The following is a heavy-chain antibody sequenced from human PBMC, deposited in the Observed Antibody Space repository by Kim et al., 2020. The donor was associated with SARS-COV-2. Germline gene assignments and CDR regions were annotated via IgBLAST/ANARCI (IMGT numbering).Heavy chain of an antibody. V-gene: IGHV3-21*01. CDR3: AREGEDPLYDSSGAFDY. CDR2: ISSSSSYI. Sequence: GGSLRLSCAASGFTFSSYSMNWVRQAPGKGLEWVSSISSSSSYIYYADSVKGRFTISRDNAKNSLYLQMNSLRGEKTAVYYCAREGEDPLYDSSGAFDYWGQGTLVTVSS. J-gene: IGHJ4*02. D-gene: IGHD3-22*01. CDR1: GFTFSSYS.